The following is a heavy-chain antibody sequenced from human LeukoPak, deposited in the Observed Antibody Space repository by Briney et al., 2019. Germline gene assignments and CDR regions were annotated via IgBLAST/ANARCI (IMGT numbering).Heavy chain of an antibody. D-gene: IGHD6-19*01. V-gene: IGHV3-74*01. J-gene: IGHJ4*02. CDR3: AREDPYSSGWSFDY. Sequence: PGRSLRLSCAASGFTFSSYWMHWVRQVPGKGLVWVARINPGGSSITYADSVKGRFTISRDNAKNSLYLQMNSLRDEDTAVYYCAREDPYSSGWSFDYWGQGTLVTVSS. CDR1: GFTFSSYW. CDR2: INPGGSSI.